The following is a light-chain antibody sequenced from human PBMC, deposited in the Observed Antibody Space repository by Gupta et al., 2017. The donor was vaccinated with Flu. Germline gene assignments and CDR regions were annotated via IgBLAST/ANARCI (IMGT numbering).Light chain of an antibody. V-gene: IGLV2-11*01. J-gene: IGLJ2*01. CDR3: CSYAGNYTYVV. Sequence: QSALTQPRSVSGSPGQSVTISCTGTSSDVGGYNYVSWYQQHPGKAPKFMIYDVSKRPSGVPDRFSGSKSGNTASLTISGLQVEDEADYYCCSYAGNYTYVVFGGGTKLTVL. CDR1: SSDVGGYNY. CDR2: DVS.